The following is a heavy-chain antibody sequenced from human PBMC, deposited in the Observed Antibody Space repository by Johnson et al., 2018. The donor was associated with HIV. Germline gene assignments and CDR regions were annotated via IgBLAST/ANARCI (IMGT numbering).Heavy chain of an antibody. V-gene: IGHV3-33*01. CDR3: ARDLRWSYDAFDI. J-gene: IGHJ3*02. CDR1: RFTFSSYG. CDR2: MWFDGTKK. Sequence: QVQLVESGGGVVQPGGSLRLSCEASRFTFSSYGMHWVRQAPGKGLEWVAGMWFDGTKKNYADSVKGRFTISRDNSKNTLHLQMNSLRAEDTAVYYCARDLRWSYDAFDIWGQGTMVTVSS. D-gene: IGHD5-24*01.